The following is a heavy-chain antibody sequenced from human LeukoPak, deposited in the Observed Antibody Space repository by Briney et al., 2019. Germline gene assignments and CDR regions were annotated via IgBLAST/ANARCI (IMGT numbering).Heavy chain of an antibody. CDR1: GDSVSSSRSA. J-gene: IGHJ4*02. CDR3: ARVNSWTEEPDTGFDY. CDR2: TYYRSGWYN. Sequence: PSQTLSLTCVISGDSVSSSRSAWSWIRQSPSRGLEWLGRTYYRSGWYNDYAVSVKSRITISPDTSKNQFSLQLNSLTPEDTAVYFCARVNSWTEEPDTGFDYWGQGTLVTVSS. D-gene: IGHD1-14*01. V-gene: IGHV6-1*01.